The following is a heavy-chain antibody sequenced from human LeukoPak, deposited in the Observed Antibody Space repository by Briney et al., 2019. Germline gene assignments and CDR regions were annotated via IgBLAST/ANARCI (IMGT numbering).Heavy chain of an antibody. D-gene: IGHD3-22*01. V-gene: IGHV1-18*01. CDR2: ISAYNGNT. CDR1: GFTFTSSA. CDR3: ARDPGVFYYDSVAEVFDI. Sequence: GASVKVSCKASGFTFTSSAMQWVRQAPGQGLEWMGWISAYNGNTNYAQKLQGRVTMTTDTSTSTAYMELRSLRSDDTAVYYCARDPGVFYYDSVAEVFDIWGQGTMVTVSS. J-gene: IGHJ3*02.